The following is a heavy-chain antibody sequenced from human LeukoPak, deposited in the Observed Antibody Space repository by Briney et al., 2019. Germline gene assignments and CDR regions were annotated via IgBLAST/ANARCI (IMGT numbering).Heavy chain of an antibody. CDR3: ARAKYYYGSGSYGRYMDV. CDR2: ICYSWRT. J-gene: IGHJ6*03. V-gene: IGHV4-61*05. D-gene: IGHD3-10*01. Sequence: PSETLSLTCTVSGGSISSSSYYWSWIRQPPGRGLEWIGYICYSWRTSYNPSLKSRVTISVDTSKHQFSLKLGSVTAADTAVYYCARAKYYYGSGSYGRYMDVWGKGTTVTISS. CDR1: GGSISSSSYY.